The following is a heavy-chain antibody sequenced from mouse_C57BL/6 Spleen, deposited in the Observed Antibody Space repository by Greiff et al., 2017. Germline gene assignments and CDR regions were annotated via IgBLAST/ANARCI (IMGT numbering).Heavy chain of an antibody. V-gene: IGHV1-69*01. J-gene: IGHJ4*01. D-gene: IGHD6-1*01. CDR2: IDPSDIYT. CDR3: ARSRASPYAMDY. Sequence: QVQLQQPGAELVMPGASVKLSCKASGYTFTSYWMHWVKQRPGQGLEWIGEIDPSDIYTNYNQKFKGKSTLTVDKSSSTAYMQLSSLTSEDSAVYYCARSRASPYAMDYWGQGTSVTVSS. CDR1: GYTFTSYW.